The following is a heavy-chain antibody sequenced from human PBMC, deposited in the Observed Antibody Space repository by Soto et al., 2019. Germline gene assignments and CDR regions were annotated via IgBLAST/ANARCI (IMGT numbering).Heavy chain of an antibody. J-gene: IGHJ6*02. Sequence: PSETLSLTCTVSGGSISNYYWSWIRQPPGKRLEWIGYIYDSGSTNYNPSLKSRVTMSVDTSKNHFALKLNSVTAADTAVYYCARGRFFGVVITPYFYYGMDVWGQGTTVTVSS. CDR3: ARGRFFGVVITPYFYYGMDV. CDR1: GGSISNYY. V-gene: IGHV4-59*01. D-gene: IGHD3-3*01. CDR2: IYDSGST.